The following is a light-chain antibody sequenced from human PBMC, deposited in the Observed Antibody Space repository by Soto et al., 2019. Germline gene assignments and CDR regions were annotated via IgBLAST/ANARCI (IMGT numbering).Light chain of an antibody. CDR1: SSDVGSYNL. Sequence: QSALTQPASVSGSPEQSITISCTGTSSDVGSYNLVSWYQQHPGKAPKVMIYEATKRPSGVSNRFSGSKSGNTASLTISGLPAEDAADYYCCANPSSSTLVFGTGTKLTVL. CDR3: CANPSSSTLV. CDR2: EAT. J-gene: IGLJ3*02. V-gene: IGLV2-23*01.